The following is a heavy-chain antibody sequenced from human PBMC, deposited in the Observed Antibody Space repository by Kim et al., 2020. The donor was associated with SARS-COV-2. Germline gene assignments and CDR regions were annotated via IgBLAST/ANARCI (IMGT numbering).Heavy chain of an antibody. V-gene: IGHV1-3*01. J-gene: IGHJ6*02. Sequence: ASVKVSCKASGYTFTSYAMHWVRQAPGQRLEWMGWINAGNGNTKYSQKFQGRVTITRDTSASTAYMELSSLRSEDTAVYYCARSYGGSSSVYYYYGMDVWGQGTTVTVSS. CDR1: GYTFTSYA. CDR3: ARSYGGSSSVYYYYGMDV. D-gene: IGHD6-6*01. CDR2: INAGNGNT.